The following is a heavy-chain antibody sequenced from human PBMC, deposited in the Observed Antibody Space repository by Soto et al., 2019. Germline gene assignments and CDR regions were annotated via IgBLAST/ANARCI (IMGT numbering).Heavy chain of an antibody. Sequence: GGSLRLSCAASGFTFSSYAMSWVRQAPGKGLEWVSAISGSGGSTYYADSVKGRFTISRDNSKNTLYLQKNSLRAEDTAVYYCAKGPGYSSSWPSYYYYYMDVWGKGTTVTVSS. D-gene: IGHD6-13*01. V-gene: IGHV3-23*01. CDR2: ISGSGGST. J-gene: IGHJ6*03. CDR3: AKGPGYSSSWPSYYYYYMDV. CDR1: GFTFSSYA.